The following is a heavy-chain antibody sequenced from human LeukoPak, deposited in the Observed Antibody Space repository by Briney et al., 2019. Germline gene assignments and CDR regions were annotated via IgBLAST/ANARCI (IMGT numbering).Heavy chain of an antibody. CDR3: ARGSLIRLGELSLGY. CDR1: GYTFTGYY. Sequence: ASVKVSCKASGYTFTGYYMHWVRQAPGQGLEWMGWINPNSGGTNYAQKFQGRVTMTRDTSISTAYMELSRLRSDDTAVYYCARGSLIRLGELSLGYWGQGTLVTVSS. J-gene: IGHJ4*02. CDR2: INPNSGGT. V-gene: IGHV1-2*02. D-gene: IGHD3-16*02.